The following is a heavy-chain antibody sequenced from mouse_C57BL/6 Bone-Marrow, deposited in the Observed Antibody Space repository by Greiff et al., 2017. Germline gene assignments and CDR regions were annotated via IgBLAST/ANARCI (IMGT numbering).Heavy chain of an antibody. CDR1: GYTFTSYG. CDR2: IYPRSGNT. V-gene: IGHV1-81*01. Sequence: QVQLQQSGAELARPGASVKLSCKASGYTFTSYGISWVKQRTGQGLEWIGEIYPRSGNTYYNEKFKGKATLTADKSSSTAYMEPRSLTSEDSAVYFCARSTVVAPQYWYFDVWGTGTTVTVSS. CDR3: ARSTVVAPQYWYFDV. J-gene: IGHJ1*03. D-gene: IGHD1-1*01.